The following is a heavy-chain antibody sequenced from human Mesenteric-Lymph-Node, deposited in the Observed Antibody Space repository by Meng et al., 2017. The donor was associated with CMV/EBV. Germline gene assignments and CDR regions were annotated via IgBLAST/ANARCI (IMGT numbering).Heavy chain of an antibody. CDR1: GGSISSRNYY. CDR2: LYHTGST. D-gene: IGHD1-1*01. Sequence: SETLSLTCTVSGGSISSRNYYWGWVRRPPGEGLEWIASLYHTGSTFYNPSLKSRVTISVDTSKNQFSLKLNSVTAADTAVYYWASRGEITPATGPYFDYWGQGTLVTVSS. CDR3: ASRGEITPATGPYFDY. J-gene: IGHJ4*02. V-gene: IGHV4-39*07.